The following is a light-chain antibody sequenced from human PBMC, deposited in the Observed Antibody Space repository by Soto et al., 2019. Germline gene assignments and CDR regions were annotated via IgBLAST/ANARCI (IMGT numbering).Light chain of an antibody. CDR2: EVS. Sequence: QSALTQPASVSGSPGQSITISCTGTSNDVGRYNYVSWYQHHPGQPPQLIIYEVSDRPSGVSSRFSGSKSGNTASLTISGLQAEDEADYYCSSYRRDSPYVFGTGTKVTVL. V-gene: IGLV2-14*01. J-gene: IGLJ1*01. CDR1: SNDVGRYNY. CDR3: SSYRRDSPYV.